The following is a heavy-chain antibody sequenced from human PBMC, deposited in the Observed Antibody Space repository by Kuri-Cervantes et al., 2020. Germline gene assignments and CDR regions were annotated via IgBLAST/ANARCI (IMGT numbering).Heavy chain of an antibody. CDR3: ARDRPFSY. Sequence: GESLKISCAASGFTFSSYWMHWVRQAPGKGLVWVSRINSDGSSTSYADSVKGRFTISRDISKNTLYLHMNNLRAEDTAVYYCARDRPFSYWGQGTLVTVSS. CDR2: INSDGSST. CDR1: GFTFSSYW. D-gene: IGHD3-16*01. V-gene: IGHV3-74*01. J-gene: IGHJ4*02.